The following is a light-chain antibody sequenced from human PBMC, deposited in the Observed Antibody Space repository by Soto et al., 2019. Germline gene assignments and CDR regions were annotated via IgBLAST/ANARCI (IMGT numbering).Light chain of an antibody. V-gene: IGKV4-1*01. Sequence: DIVMTQSPDSLAVSLGERATINCKSSQSVLYSSNNKNFLAWYQQKPGQPPKLLIYWASTRESGVPDRFSGSGSWTEFTLTISSLQAEDVAVYYCQQYYTTPRTFGGGTKVEIK. CDR2: WAS. CDR3: QQYYTTPRT. CDR1: QSVLYSSNNKNF. J-gene: IGKJ4*01.